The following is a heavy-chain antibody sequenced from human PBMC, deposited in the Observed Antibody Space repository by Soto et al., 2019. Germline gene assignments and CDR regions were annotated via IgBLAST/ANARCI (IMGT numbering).Heavy chain of an antibody. Sequence: SETLSLTCTVSGGSVSSGSYYWSWIRQPPGKGLEWIGYIFYRGSTNYNPSLKSRVTISVDTSKNQFSLKLSSVTAADTAVYYCARFDQVSYYFDYWGQGTLVTVS. CDR1: GGSVSSGSYY. CDR3: ARFDQVSYYFDY. CDR2: IFYRGST. J-gene: IGHJ4*02. V-gene: IGHV4-61*01.